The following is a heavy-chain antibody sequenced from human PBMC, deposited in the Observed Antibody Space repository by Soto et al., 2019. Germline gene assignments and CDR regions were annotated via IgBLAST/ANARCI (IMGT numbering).Heavy chain of an antibody. V-gene: IGHV4-4*02. CDR2: IYHSGST. CDR1: GGSISSSNW. Sequence: SETLSLTCAVSGGSISSSNWWSWVRQPPGKGLEWIGEIYHSGSTNYNPSLKSRVTISVDKSKNQFSLKLSSVTAADTAAYYCASLDGYNHFDYWGQGTLVTVSS. J-gene: IGHJ4*02. CDR3: ASLDGYNHFDY. D-gene: IGHD5-12*01.